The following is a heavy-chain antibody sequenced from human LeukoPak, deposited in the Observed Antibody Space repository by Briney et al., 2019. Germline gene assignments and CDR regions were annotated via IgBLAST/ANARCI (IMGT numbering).Heavy chain of an antibody. Sequence: GGSLRLSCAASGFTFSSYNMNWVRQAPGKGLEWVSSISGSSSNIYYADSVKGRFTISRDNAKNSLYLQMNSLRVEDTAVYPCARENDGDYYFDYWGQGTLVTVSS. CDR2: ISGSSSNI. D-gene: IGHD4-17*01. J-gene: IGHJ4*02. CDR3: ARENDGDYYFDY. CDR1: GFTFSSYN. V-gene: IGHV3-21*01.